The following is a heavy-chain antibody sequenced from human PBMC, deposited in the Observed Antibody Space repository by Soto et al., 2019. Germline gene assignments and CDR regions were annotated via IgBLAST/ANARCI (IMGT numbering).Heavy chain of an antibody. CDR3: AGRVGVRPY. D-gene: IGHD2-15*01. Sequence: PSETLSLTCAVSGGSLSSSQLWTCVRQPPGKGLEWIGEVDHSGNTNSNQSLKSRVSISIDHSQNQFSLELRSVTAADTAVYYCAGRVGVRPYWGQGALVTVSS. J-gene: IGHJ4*02. CDR2: VDHSGNT. CDR1: GGSLSSSQL. V-gene: IGHV4-4*02.